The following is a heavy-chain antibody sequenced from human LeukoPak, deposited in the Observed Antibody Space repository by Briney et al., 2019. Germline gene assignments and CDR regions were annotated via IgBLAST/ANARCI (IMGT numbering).Heavy chain of an antibody. Sequence: GGSLRLSCAASGFTFSSYAMSWVRQAPGKGLEWVSAIRGSGGSTYYADSVKGRFTISRDNSKNTLYLQMNSLRAEDTAVYYCAKSGPRKGRGMTTVNPGYFQHWGQGTLVTVSS. CDR2: IRGSGGST. CDR3: AKSGPRKGRGMTTVNPGYFQH. V-gene: IGHV3-23*01. J-gene: IGHJ1*01. CDR1: GFTFSSYA. D-gene: IGHD4-17*01.